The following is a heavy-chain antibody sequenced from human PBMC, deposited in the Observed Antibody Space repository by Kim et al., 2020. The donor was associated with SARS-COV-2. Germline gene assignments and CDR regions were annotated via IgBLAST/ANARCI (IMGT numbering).Heavy chain of an antibody. V-gene: IGHV3-48*02. J-gene: IGHJ4*02. Sequence: GGSLRLSCAASGFTFSSYSMNWVRQAPGKGLEWVSYISSSSSTIYYADSVKGRFTISRDNAKNSLYLQMNSLRDEDTAVYYCARDLRVYSGSLRSRKNWGQGTLVTVSS. CDR2: ISSSSSTI. D-gene: IGHD1-26*01. CDR1: GFTFSSYS. CDR3: ARDLRVYSGSLRSRKN.